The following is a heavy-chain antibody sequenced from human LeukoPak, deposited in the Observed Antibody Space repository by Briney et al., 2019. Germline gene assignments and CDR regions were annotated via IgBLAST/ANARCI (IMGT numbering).Heavy chain of an antibody. D-gene: IGHD2-15*01. Sequence: PSETLSLTCAVYGGSFSGYYWSWIRQPPGKGLEWIGENNHSGSTNYNPSLKSRVTISVDTSKNQFSLKLSSVTAADTAVYYCARAPGPYSYYFDYWGQGTLVTVSS. J-gene: IGHJ4*02. CDR3: ARAPGPYSYYFDY. CDR2: NNHSGST. CDR1: GGSFSGYY. V-gene: IGHV4-34*01.